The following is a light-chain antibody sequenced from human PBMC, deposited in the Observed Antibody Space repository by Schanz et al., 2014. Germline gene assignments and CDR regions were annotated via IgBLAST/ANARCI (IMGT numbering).Light chain of an antibody. CDR1: SSNIGAGSD. CDR3: SSYEGSNNIYV. J-gene: IGLJ1*01. V-gene: IGLV1-40*01. Sequence: QSVLTQPPSVSGAPGQRVTISCTGSSSNIGAGSDVHWYQHLPGTAPKLVIYANKNRPSGVPDRFSGSKSGTSASLAITGLQAEDEADYYCSSYEGSNNIYVFGTGTKLTVL. CDR2: ANK.